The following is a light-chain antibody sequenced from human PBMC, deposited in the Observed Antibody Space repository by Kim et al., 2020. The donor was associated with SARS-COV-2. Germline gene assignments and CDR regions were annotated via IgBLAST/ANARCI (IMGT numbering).Light chain of an antibody. CDR3: QVWDSSSDHPV. V-gene: IGLV3-21*04. Sequence: APGKTARITCGGNNIGSKSVHWYQQKPGQAPVLVIYYDSDRPSGIPERFSVSNSGNTATLTISRVEAGDEADYYCQVWDSSSDHPVFGGGTRLTVL. J-gene: IGLJ3*02. CDR2: YDS. CDR1: NIGSKS.